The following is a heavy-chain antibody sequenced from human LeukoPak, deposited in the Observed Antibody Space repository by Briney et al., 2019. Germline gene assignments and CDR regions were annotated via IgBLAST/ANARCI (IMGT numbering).Heavy chain of an antibody. CDR1: GGSISSYY. Sequence: SETLSLTCTVSGGSISSYYWSWIRQPPGKGLEWIGYIYYSGSTNYSPSLKSRVTISVDTSKNQFSLKLSSVTAADTAVYYCARVTYYDFWSGVVDYWGQGTLVTVSS. J-gene: IGHJ4*02. V-gene: IGHV4-59*01. D-gene: IGHD3-3*01. CDR3: ARVTYYDFWSGVVDY. CDR2: IYYSGST.